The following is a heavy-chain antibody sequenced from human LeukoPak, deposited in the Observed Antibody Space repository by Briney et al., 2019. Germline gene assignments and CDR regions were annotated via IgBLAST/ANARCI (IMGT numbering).Heavy chain of an antibody. Sequence: GGSLRLSCAASGFTFSNYGMSWVRQAPGKGLEWVANMNRDGSEKYYVDSLKGRFTISRDNAKNSLYLQMNSLRDEDTAVYYCARDGGVIRFGGQDVWGQGTTVTVS. CDR3: ARDGGVIRFGGQDV. D-gene: IGHD3-16*01. V-gene: IGHV3-7*01. CDR2: MNRDGSEK. CDR1: GFTFSNYG. J-gene: IGHJ6*02.